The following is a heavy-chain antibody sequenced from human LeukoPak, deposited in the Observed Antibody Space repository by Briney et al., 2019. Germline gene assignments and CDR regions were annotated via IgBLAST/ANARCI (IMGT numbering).Heavy chain of an antibody. D-gene: IGHD6-13*01. Sequence: SETLSLTCAVSGGSISSSNWWSWVRQPPGKGVEWIGEIYHSGSTNYNPSLKSRVTISVDKSKNQFSLKLSSVTAADTAVYYCAGRDISAAANFDYWGQGTLVTVSS. CDR1: GGSISSSNW. CDR3: AGRDISAAANFDY. CDR2: IYHSGST. V-gene: IGHV4-4*02. J-gene: IGHJ4*02.